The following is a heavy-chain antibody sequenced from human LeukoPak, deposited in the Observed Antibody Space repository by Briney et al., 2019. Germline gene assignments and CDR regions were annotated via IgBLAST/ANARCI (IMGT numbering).Heavy chain of an antibody. D-gene: IGHD1-26*01. CDR1: GFTFSSYG. V-gene: IGHV3-48*01. Sequence: GGSLRLSCAASGFTFSSYGMTWVRQAPGKGLEWVSYISSSSSTIYYADSVKGRFTISRDNSKNTLYLQMNSLRAEDTAVYYCAKGERVLLYYYMDVWGKGTTVTVSS. J-gene: IGHJ6*03. CDR3: AKGERVLLYYYMDV. CDR2: ISSSSSTI.